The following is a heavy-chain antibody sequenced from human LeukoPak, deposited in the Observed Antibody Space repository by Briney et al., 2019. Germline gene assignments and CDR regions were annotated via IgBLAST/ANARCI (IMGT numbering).Heavy chain of an antibody. CDR3: ARTPAGYGDYGIVYFDY. J-gene: IGHJ4*02. CDR2: INPSGGST. CDR1: GYTFTSYY. Sequence: GASVKVSCKASGYTFTSYYMHWVRQAPGQGLEWMGIINPSGGSTSYAQKFQGRVTMTRDTSTSTVYMELSSLRSEDTAVYYCARTPAGYGDYGIVYFDYWGQGTLVTVSS. V-gene: IGHV1-46*01. D-gene: IGHD4-17*01.